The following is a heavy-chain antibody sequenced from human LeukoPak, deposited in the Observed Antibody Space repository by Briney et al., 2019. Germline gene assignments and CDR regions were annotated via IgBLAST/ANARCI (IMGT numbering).Heavy chain of an antibody. CDR3: ARQICSSTSCYFDACDI. D-gene: IGHD2-2*01. CDR2: IYPGDSDT. J-gene: IGHJ3*02. Sequence: GESLKISCKGSGYSFTSYWIGWERQMPGKGMEWMGIIYPGDSDTRYSPSFQGQVTISADKSISTAYLQWSSLKASDSAMYYCARQICSSTSCYFDACDIWSQGTMVTVSS. V-gene: IGHV5-51*01. CDR1: GYSFTSYW.